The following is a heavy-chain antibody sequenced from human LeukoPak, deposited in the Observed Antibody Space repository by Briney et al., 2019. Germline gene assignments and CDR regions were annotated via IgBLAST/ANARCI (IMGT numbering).Heavy chain of an antibody. J-gene: IGHJ4*02. CDR3: ARESMVRGAFFCFDY. V-gene: IGHV1-2*02. CDR2: INPNSGGT. CDR1: GYTFTDYY. Sequence: ASVKVSCKASGYTFTDYYMHWVRQAPGQGLEWMGWINPNSGGTNYAQKFQGRVTMTRDTSISTAYMELSRLRSDDTAVYYCARESMVRGAFFCFDYWGQGTLVTVSS. D-gene: IGHD3-10*01.